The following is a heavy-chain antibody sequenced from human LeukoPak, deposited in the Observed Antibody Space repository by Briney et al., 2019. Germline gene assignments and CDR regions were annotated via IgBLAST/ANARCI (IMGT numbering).Heavy chain of an antibody. CDR2: IKGDGIST. V-gene: IGHV3-74*01. D-gene: IGHD3-16*01. CDR1: GFTFSSNW. Sequence: GGSLRLSCAASGFTFSSNWMHWVRHAPGQGLVWVSRIKGDGISTNYADSVKGRFTISRDIAKNTLYLQMNSLRAEDTGVYYCAKALGWGAASDYWGQGTLVTVSS. CDR3: AKALGWGAASDY. J-gene: IGHJ4*02.